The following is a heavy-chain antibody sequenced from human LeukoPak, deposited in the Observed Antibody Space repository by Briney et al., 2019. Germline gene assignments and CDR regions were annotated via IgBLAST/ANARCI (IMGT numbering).Heavy chain of an antibody. Sequence: SETLSLTCAVYGGSFSGYYWSWIRQPPGKGLEWIGEINHSVSTNYNPSLKSRVTISVDTSKNQFSLKLSSVTAADTAVYYCARGGRSGWYDWFDPWGQGTLVTVSS. CDR3: ARGGRSGWYDWFDP. CDR1: GGSFSGYY. CDR2: INHSVST. D-gene: IGHD6-19*01. V-gene: IGHV4-34*01. J-gene: IGHJ5*02.